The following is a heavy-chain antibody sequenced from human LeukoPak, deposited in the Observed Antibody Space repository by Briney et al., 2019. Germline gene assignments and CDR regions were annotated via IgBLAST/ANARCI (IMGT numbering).Heavy chain of an antibody. V-gene: IGHV1-18*01. D-gene: IGHD5-18*01. Sequence: ASVKVSCKASGYTFTSYGISWVRQAPGQGLEWMGWIGAYNGNTNYAQKLQGRVTTTTDTSTSTAYMELRSLRSDDTAVYYCARGRDSWIQLDYWGQGTLVTVSS. CDR1: GYTFTSYG. CDR3: ARGRDSWIQLDY. CDR2: IGAYNGNT. J-gene: IGHJ4*02.